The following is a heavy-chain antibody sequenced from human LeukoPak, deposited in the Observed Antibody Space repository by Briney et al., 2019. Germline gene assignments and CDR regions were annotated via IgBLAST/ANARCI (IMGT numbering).Heavy chain of an antibody. Sequence: SETLSLTCAVYGGSFSGYYWSWIRQPPGKGLEWIGEINHSGSTNYNPSLKSRVTISVDTSKNQFSLKLSSVTAADTAVYYCVRPRYSAARGPLDYWGQGTLVTVSS. CDR1: GGSFSGYY. CDR3: VRPRYSAARGPLDY. D-gene: IGHD1-26*01. J-gene: IGHJ4*02. V-gene: IGHV4-34*01. CDR2: INHSGST.